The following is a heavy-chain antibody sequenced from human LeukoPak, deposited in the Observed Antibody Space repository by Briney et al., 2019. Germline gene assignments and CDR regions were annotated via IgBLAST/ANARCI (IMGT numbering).Heavy chain of an antibody. CDR1: GFTFSTYW. D-gene: IGHD3-22*01. CDR3: AKTEFDSSGLYFDY. J-gene: IGHJ4*02. V-gene: IGHV3-74*01. CDR2: INTDGATT. Sequence: GGSLRLSCAASGFTFSTYWMYWVRQVQGKGLEWVSRINTDGATTDYADSVKGRFSISRDNAKNTVYLQMNSLRVDDTAVYYCAKTEFDSSGLYFDYWGQGTLVTVSS.